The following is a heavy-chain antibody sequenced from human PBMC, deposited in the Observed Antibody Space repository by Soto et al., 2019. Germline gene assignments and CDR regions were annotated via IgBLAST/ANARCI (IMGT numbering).Heavy chain of an antibody. CDR1: GFSLITSGMF. D-gene: IGHD3-10*01. CDR3: ARIRPYGSGSYYFDY. V-gene: IGHV2-70*01. Sequence: SGPTLVNPTQTLTLTCTFSGFSLITSGMFVSWIRQPPGKALEWLALIDWDDDKYYSTSLKTRLTISKDTSKNQVVLTMTNMDPVDTATYYCARIRPYGSGSYYFDYWGQGTLVTVSS. CDR2: IDWDDDK. J-gene: IGHJ4*02.